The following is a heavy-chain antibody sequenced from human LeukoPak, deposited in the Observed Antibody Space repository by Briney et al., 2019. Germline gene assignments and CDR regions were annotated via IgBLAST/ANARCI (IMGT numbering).Heavy chain of an antibody. J-gene: IGHJ4*02. CDR2: ISYDGSNK. CDR1: GFTFSSYA. D-gene: IGHD5-24*01. V-gene: IGHV3-30*04. Sequence: PGRSLRLSCAASGFTFSSYAMHWVRQAPGKGLEWVAVISYDGSNKYYADSVKGRFTISRDNSKNTLYLQMNSLRAEDTAVYYCAKGSSWLQLGYFDYWGQGTLVTVSS. CDR3: AKGSSWLQLGYFDY.